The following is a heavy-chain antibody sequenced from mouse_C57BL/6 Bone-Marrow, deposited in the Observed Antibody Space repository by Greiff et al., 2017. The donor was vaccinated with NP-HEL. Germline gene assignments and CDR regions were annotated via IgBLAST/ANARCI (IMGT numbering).Heavy chain of an antibody. Sequence: QVQLQQSGPGLVQPSQSLSITCTVSGFSLTSYGVHWVRQSPGKGLEWLGVIWRGGSTDYNAAFMSRLSITKDNSKSQVFFKMNSLQADDTAIYYCAKNRVYYYGSRCLYYYAMDYWGQGTSVTVSS. CDR1: GFSLTSYG. D-gene: IGHD1-1*01. CDR3: AKNRVYYYGSRCLYYYAMDY. CDR2: IWRGGST. J-gene: IGHJ4*01. V-gene: IGHV2-5*01.